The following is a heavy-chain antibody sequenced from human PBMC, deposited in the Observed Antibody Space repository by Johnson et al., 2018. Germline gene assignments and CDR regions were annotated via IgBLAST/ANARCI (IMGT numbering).Heavy chain of an antibody. CDR1: GFTFDDYA. D-gene: IGHD3-16*01. V-gene: IGHV3-9*01. CDR3: EKEGEVYYGRDG. Sequence: EVQLVESGGGLVQPGRSLRLSCAASGFTFDDYAMHWVRQAPGKGLEWVSGISWNRGSIGYADSVKGRFTIPRDNAKNSLYMEMNSLGAEDTALYYCEKEGEVYYGRDGGVQGTTVTGSS. J-gene: IGHJ6*02. CDR2: ISWNRGSI.